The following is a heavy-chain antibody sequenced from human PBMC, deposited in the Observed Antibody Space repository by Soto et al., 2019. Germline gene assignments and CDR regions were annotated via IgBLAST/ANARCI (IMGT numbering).Heavy chain of an antibody. D-gene: IGHD3-3*01. CDR1: GGTFSSYA. J-gene: IGHJ4*02. CDR3: ARDRRYDFWSGYLAVNLDY. Sequence: GASVKVSCKASGGTFSSYAISWVRQAPGQGLEWMGGIIPIFGTANYAQKFQGRVTITADESTSTAYMELSSLRSEDTAAYYCARDRRYDFWSGYLAVNLDYWGQGTLVTVSS. V-gene: IGHV1-69*13. CDR2: IIPIFGTA.